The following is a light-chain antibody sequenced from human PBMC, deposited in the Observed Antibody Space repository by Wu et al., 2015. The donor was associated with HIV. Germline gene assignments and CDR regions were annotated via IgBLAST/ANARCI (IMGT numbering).Light chain of an antibody. CDR2: STS. CDR3: QQYGGSRRH. Sequence: EIVLTQSPVTLSLSPGQRATLFCRASQSVSSTSLAWYQHKPGQAPRLLIYSTSSRAAGIPDRFSGSGSRTDFTLTITRLEPEDFAVYYCQQYGGSRRHFGGGTKVELK. J-gene: IGKJ4*01. V-gene: IGKV3-20*01. CDR1: QSVSSTS.